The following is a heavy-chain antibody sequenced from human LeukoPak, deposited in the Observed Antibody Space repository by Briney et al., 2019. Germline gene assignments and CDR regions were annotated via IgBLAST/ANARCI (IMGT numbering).Heavy chain of an antibody. V-gene: IGHV5-51*01. J-gene: IGHJ6*03. CDR3: ARHKLYGITEACPAISYYYYFIDV. CDR1: GSRFISYW. CDR2: IYPGDSDT. Sequence: GAPLKISCKGSGSRFISYWIGWVRRLPGKGLGWMGIIYPGDSDTRYSQSFQGEVTISADQSISNAFLRWSSLKAWAHAMYYCARHKLYGITEACPAISYYYYFIDVWGKGTTGPIS. D-gene: IGHD6-13*01.